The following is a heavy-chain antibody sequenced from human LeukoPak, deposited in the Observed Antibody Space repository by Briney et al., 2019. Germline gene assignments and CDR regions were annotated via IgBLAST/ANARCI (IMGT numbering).Heavy chain of an antibody. CDR1: GGSISSGGYS. D-gene: IGHD5-18*01. V-gene: IGHV4-30-2*01. J-gene: IGHJ4*02. Sequence: SQTLSLTCAVSGGSISSGGYSWSWIRQPPGKGLEWIGYIYHSGSTYYNPSLKSRVTISVDRSKNQFSLKLSSVTAADTAVYYCASFAERGYSYGHHIWGQGTLVTVSS. CDR3: ASFAERGYSYGHHI. CDR2: IYHSGST.